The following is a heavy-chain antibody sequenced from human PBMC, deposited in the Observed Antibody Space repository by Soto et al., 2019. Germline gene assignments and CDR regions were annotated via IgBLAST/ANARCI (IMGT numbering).Heavy chain of an antibody. J-gene: IGHJ4*02. V-gene: IGHV1-69*13. D-gene: IGHD2-15*01. CDR1: GGTFSSYA. Sequence: GASVKVSCKASGGTFSSYAISWVRQAPGQGLEWMGGIIPIFGTANYAQKFQGRVTITADESTSTAYMELSSLRSEDTAVYYCAKTISSGGSCHDFDYWGQGTLVTVSS. CDR2: IIPIFGTA. CDR3: AKTISSGGSCHDFDY.